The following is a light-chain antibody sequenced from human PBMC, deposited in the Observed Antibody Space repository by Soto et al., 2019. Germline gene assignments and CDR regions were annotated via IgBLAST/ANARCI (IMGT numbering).Light chain of an antibody. Sequence: QSVLSQPASVSGSRGQSVTISCTGISSDVGSYNRVSWYQQHPGKAPRVLIYEDSRRPSGVSDRFSGSKSGSTASLTISGLQAEDETDYYCCAYVGSSITYVFGTGTKLTVL. J-gene: IGLJ1*01. V-gene: IGLV2-23*01. CDR3: CAYVGSSITYV. CDR2: EDS. CDR1: SSDVGSYNR.